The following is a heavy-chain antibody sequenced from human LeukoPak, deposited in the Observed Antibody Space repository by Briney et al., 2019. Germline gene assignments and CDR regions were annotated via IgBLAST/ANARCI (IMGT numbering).Heavy chain of an antibody. Sequence: SETLSLTCTVSGGSISSYYWSWIRQPPGKGLEWIGSIYYSGSTYYNPSLKSRVTISVDTSKNQFSLKLSSVTAADTAVYYCARGGSRFLEWLFGYYFDYWGQGTLVTVSS. J-gene: IGHJ4*02. D-gene: IGHD3-3*01. CDR2: IYYSGST. CDR3: ARGGSRFLEWLFGYYFDY. CDR1: GGSISSYY. V-gene: IGHV4-59*12.